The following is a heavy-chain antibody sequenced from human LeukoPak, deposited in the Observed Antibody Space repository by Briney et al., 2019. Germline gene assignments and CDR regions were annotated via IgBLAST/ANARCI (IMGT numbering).Heavy chain of an antibody. J-gene: IGHJ4*02. CDR3: ARGGSTVTDTFDY. CDR2: IIPIFGTA. V-gene: IGHV1-69*13. Sequence: ASVKVSCKASGYTFTSYGINWVRQAPGQGLEWMGGIIPIFGTANYAQKFQGRVTITADESTSTAYMELSSLRSEDTAVYYCARGGSTVTDTFDYWGQGTLVTVSS. D-gene: IGHD4-11*01. CDR1: GYTFTSYG.